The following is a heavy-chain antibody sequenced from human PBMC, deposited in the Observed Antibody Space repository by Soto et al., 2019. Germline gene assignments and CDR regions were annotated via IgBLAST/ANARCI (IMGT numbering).Heavy chain of an antibody. V-gene: IGHV3-30*18. J-gene: IGHJ4*02. Sequence: QLQLVESGGGAVQPGRSLRLSCAASGFTFGSYGMHWVRQAPGKGLEWVAVISHDGTNKYYEDCVKGRFTIARDNSKNTLYLQMDSLRVEDTAGNYCAKGAHYTPTDFILAYWGQGTLVTVTS. CDR3: AKGAHYTPTDFILAY. CDR1: GFTFGSYG. D-gene: IGHD3-3*01. CDR2: ISHDGTNK.